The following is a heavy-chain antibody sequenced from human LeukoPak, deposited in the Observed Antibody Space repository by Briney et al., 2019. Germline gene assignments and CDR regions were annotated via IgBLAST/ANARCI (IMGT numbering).Heavy chain of an antibody. CDR1: GGSISSSSYY. V-gene: IGHV4-39*07. CDR2: IYYSGST. Sequence: SEALSLTCTVSGGSISSSSYYWGWIRQPPGKGLEWIGSIYYSGSTYYNPFLKSRVTISVDTSKNQFSLKLSSVTAADTAVYYCARVSGPLFDYWGQGTLVTVSS. J-gene: IGHJ4*02. D-gene: IGHD3-10*01. CDR3: ARVSGPLFDY.